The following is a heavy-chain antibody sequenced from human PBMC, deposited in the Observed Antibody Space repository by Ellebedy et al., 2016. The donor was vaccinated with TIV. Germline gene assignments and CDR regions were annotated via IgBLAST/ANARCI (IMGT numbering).Heavy chain of an antibody. J-gene: IGHJ4*02. CDR1: GFTLSSYG. D-gene: IGHD2/OR15-2a*01. CDR2: ISNDGKSK. CDR3: ARGVLSGY. Sequence: GESLKISCAASGFTLSSYGIHWVRQAPGKGLEWVAVISNDGKSKNYADSVKGRFTISRDNSKKTVYLEMNSLRAEDTAVYYCARGVLSGYWGQGTLVTVSS. V-gene: IGHV3-30*03.